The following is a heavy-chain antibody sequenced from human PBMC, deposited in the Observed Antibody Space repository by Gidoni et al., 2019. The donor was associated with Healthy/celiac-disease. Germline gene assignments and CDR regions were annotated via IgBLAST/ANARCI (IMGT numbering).Heavy chain of an antibody. CDR1: YSLTSYD. D-gene: IGHD2-21*01. V-gene: IGHV1-8*01. CDR3: ARGPPDSDY. Sequence: YSLTSYDINWVRQATGQGLEWMGWMNPNSGNTGYAQKFQGRVTMTRNTSISTAYMELSSLRSEDTAVYYCARGPPDSDYWGQGTLVTVSS. J-gene: IGHJ4*02. CDR2: MNPNSGNT.